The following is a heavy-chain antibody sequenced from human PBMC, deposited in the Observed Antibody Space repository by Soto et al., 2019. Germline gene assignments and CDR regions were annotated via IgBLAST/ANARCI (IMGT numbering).Heavy chain of an antibody. CDR2: IKQDGGEK. CDR3: ARAVYAKPFDY. V-gene: IGHV3-7*01. D-gene: IGHD2-8*01. J-gene: IGHJ4*02. CDR1: GFTFTNFW. Sequence: EVQLVESGGGLVQPGGSLRLSCAASGFTFTNFWLSWVRQAPGKGLEWVANIKQDGGEKYYVDSVRGRFTISRDNAKNSVYLQTNSLRAEVTAVSYCARAVYAKPFDYWGPGTLVTVSS.